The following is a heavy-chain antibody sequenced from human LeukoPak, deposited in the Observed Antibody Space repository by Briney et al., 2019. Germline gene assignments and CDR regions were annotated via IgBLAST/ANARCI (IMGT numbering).Heavy chain of an antibody. CDR2: IYPGDSDT. CDR3: ARNSHSNGMDV. Sequence: GESLRISCQGSGYTFTTYWIGWVRQMPGEGLEWMGIIYPGDSDTTYSPSFQGQVTFSADKSISTAYLQWRSLKASDTAMYYCARNSHSNGMDVWGQGHTITVSS. V-gene: IGHV5-51*01. CDR1: GYTFTTYW. D-gene: IGHD2-15*01. J-gene: IGHJ6*02.